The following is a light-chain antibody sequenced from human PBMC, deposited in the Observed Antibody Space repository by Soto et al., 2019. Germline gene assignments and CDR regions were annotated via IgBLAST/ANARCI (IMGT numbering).Light chain of an antibody. Sequence: QSALTQPRSVSGSPGQSVTISCTGTSSDVGGYNYVSWYQQHPGKAPKLMIYDVSERPSGVPDRFSGSKSGNTAPLTISGLQAEDEADYYCCSYAGSSNVFGTGTKVTVL. CDR2: DVS. CDR3: CSYAGSSNV. CDR1: SSDVGGYNY. V-gene: IGLV2-11*01. J-gene: IGLJ1*01.